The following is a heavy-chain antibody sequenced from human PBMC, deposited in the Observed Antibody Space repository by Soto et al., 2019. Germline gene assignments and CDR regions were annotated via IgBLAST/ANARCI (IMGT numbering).Heavy chain of an antibody. V-gene: IGHV1-69*02. CDR3: ASGKTTVVTPTYYYYGMDV. D-gene: IGHD4-17*01. CDR1: GGTFSSYT. J-gene: IGHJ6*02. Sequence: SVKVSCKASGGTFSSYTISWVRQAPGQGLEWMGRIIPILGIANYAQKFQGRVTITADKSTSTAYMELSSLRSEDTAVYYCASGKTTVVTPTYYYYGMDVWGQGTTVTV. CDR2: IIPILGIA.